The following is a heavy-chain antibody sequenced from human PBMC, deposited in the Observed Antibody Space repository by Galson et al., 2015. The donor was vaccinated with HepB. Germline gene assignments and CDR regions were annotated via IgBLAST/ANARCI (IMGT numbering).Heavy chain of an antibody. CDR3: AKDRYLYRYYYYMDV. D-gene: IGHD1-1*01. CDR2: ISGAAGTT. V-gene: IGHV3-23*01. Sequence: SLRLSCAASGFTFGNYALSWVRQAPGKGLEWISGISGAAGTTYYSDSVKGRFTVSRDISENTLYLQMNSLRAADTAVYYCAKDRYLYRYYYYMDVWGKGTTVTVSS. CDR1: GFTFGNYA. J-gene: IGHJ6*03.